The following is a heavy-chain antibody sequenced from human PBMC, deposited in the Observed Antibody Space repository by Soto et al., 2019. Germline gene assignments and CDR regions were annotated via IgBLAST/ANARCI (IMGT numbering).Heavy chain of an antibody. CDR3: ARYRREAVAGYTLDN. D-gene: IGHD6-13*01. V-gene: IGHV4-59*01. Sequence: PSETLSLTCTVSGGSISSNYWIWIRQPPGKGLEWIGYVYNSGSTNYNPSLKSRVTISEDTSKSQFSLKVNSMTAADTAVYYCARYRREAVAGYTLDNWGQGILVTVSS. CDR2: VYNSGST. CDR1: GGSISSNY. J-gene: IGHJ4*02.